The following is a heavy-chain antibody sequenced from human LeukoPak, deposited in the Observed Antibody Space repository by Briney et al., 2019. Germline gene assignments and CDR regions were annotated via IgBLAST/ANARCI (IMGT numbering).Heavy chain of an antibody. CDR2: IIPIFGTT. CDR3: ARDRATTVTKSFAFDI. CDR1: GGTFSNYA. V-gene: IGHV1-69*05. D-gene: IGHD4-17*01. J-gene: IGHJ3*02. Sequence: SVNVSCKASGGTFSNYAISWVRQAPGQGLEWMGGIIPIFGTTNYAQKFQGRVTITTDESTSTAYMELSSLRSEDTAVYYCARDRATTVTKSFAFDIWGQGTMVTVSS.